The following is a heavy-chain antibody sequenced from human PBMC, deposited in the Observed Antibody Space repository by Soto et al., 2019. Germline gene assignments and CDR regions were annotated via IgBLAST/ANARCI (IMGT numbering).Heavy chain of an antibody. CDR3: ARGGYYDSSGSRNFHYYGMEV. D-gene: IGHD3-22*01. CDR2: ISAYNGNT. Sequence: ASVKVSCKASGYTFTSYAISWVRQAPGQGLEWMGWISAYNGNTNYAQKLQGRVTMTTDTSTSTAYMELRSLRSDDTAVYYCARGGYYDSSGSRNFHYYGMEVWGQGTTVTVSS. J-gene: IGHJ6*01. V-gene: IGHV1-18*01. CDR1: GYTFTSYA.